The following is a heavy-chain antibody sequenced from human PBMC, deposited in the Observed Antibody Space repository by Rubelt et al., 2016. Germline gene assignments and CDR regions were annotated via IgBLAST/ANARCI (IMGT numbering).Heavy chain of an antibody. D-gene: IGHD5-18*01. J-gene: IGHJ4*02. CDR2: ISASGTTT. CDR1: GFTFRMYN. CDR3: ARNQYQYNYDFDY. Sequence: EVQLVESGGVVVQPGGSLRLSCAASGFTFRMYNMNWVRQVPGKGLEWVSYISASGTTTYYADSVNGRFTISRDNAKNARFLNMSSLRDEDTAVYFWARNQYQYNYDFDYWGQGTLVTVSS. V-gene: IGHV3-48*02.